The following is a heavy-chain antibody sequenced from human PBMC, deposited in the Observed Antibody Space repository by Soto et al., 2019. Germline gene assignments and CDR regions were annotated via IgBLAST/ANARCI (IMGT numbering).Heavy chain of an antibody. D-gene: IGHD3-22*01. Sequence: ASVKVSCKASGYTFTSYGISWVRQAPGQGLEWMGWISAYNGNTNYAQKLQGRVTMTTDTSTSTAYMELRSLRSDDTAVYYCARDLRPDHPHYYDSSGYYPSIDYWGQGTLVTVSS. CDR3: ARDLRPDHPHYYDSSGYYPSIDY. CDR2: ISAYNGNT. J-gene: IGHJ4*02. V-gene: IGHV1-18*01. CDR1: GYTFTSYG.